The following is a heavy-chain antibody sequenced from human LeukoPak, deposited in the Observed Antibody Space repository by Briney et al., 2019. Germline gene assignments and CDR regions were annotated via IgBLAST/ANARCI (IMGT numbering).Heavy chain of an antibody. J-gene: IGHJ4*02. CDR3: ARDCSSSSCYLDY. Sequence: SETLSLTCAVYGGSFSGYYWSWIRQPPGKGLEWIGEINYSGNTNYNPSLKSRVTLSVDTSKNQFSLKLSSVTAADTAVYYCARDCSSSSCYLDYWGQGTLVTVSS. CDR2: INYSGNT. D-gene: IGHD2-2*01. CDR1: GGSFSGYY. V-gene: IGHV4-34*01.